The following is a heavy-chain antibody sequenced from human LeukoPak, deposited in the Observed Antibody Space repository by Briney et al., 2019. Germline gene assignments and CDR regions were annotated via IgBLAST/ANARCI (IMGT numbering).Heavy chain of an antibody. CDR3: AKDMYYYDSSVLDY. V-gene: IGHV3-9*03. CDR1: GFTFSSYA. CDR2: ISWNSGSI. J-gene: IGHJ4*02. Sequence: GGSLRLSCAASGFTFSSYAMHWVRQAPGKGLEWVSGISWNSGSIGYADSVKGRFTISRDNAKNSLYLQMNSLRAEDMALYYCAKDMYYYDSSVLDYWGQGTLVTVSS. D-gene: IGHD3-22*01.